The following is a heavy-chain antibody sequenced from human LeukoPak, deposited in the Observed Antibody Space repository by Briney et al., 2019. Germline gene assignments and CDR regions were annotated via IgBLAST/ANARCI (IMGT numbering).Heavy chain of an antibody. CDR1: GFTFTTSW. V-gene: IGHV5-51*01. Sequence: GESLKISCQGSGFTFTTSWIGWVGQLPGKGLEWMGNIYPGDSDTRYSPSFQGQVTISADKSISTAYLQWSSLKASDTAMYYCAAVWFGELSADAFDIWGQGTMVTVSS. CDR3: AAVWFGELSADAFDI. CDR2: IYPGDSDT. D-gene: IGHD3-10*01. J-gene: IGHJ3*02.